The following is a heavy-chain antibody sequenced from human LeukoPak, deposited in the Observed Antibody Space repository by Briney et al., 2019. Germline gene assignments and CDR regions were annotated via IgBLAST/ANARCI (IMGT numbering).Heavy chain of an antibody. V-gene: IGHV3-7*01. Sequence: GGSLRLSCAASGFTFSSYWMSWVRQAPGKGLEWVANIKQDGSEKYYVDSVKGRFTISRDNAKNSLYLQMNSLRAEDTAVYYCASTGGQIWFDPWGQGTLVTVSS. D-gene: IGHD1-14*01. J-gene: IGHJ5*02. CDR2: IKQDGSEK. CDR3: ASTGGQIWFDP. CDR1: GFTFSSYW.